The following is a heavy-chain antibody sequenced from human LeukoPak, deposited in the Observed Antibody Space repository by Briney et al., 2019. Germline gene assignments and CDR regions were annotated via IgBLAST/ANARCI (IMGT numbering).Heavy chain of an antibody. CDR2: IKTDGSEK. D-gene: IGHD3-22*01. Sequence: PGGSLRLSFAASGFTFRDAWMTWVRQAPGKGLQWVANIKTDGSEKYYVDSVKGRFTISRDNAKNSLYLQMNSLRAEDTAVYYCATYSSLNRREFQFWGQGTLLTVSS. CDR3: ATYSSLNRREFQF. J-gene: IGHJ1*01. V-gene: IGHV3-7*01. CDR1: GFTFRDAW.